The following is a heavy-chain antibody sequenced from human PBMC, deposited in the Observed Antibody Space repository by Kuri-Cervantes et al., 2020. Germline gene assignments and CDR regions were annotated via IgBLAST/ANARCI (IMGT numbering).Heavy chain of an antibody. D-gene: IGHD6-19*01. J-gene: IGHJ4*02. CDR2: IYYSGST. CDR3: ARFEYSSGRFDY. CDR1: GGSVSSGSYY. Sequence: SETLSLTCTVSGGSVSSGSYYWSWIRQPPGKGLEWIGYIYYSGSTYYNPSLKSRVTISVDTSKNQFSLKLSSVTAADTAVYYCARFEYSSGRFDYWGQGTLVTVSS. V-gene: IGHV4-61*01.